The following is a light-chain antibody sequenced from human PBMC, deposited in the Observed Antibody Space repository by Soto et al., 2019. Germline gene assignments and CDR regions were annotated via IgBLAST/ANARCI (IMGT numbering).Light chain of an antibody. CDR2: LGS. Sequence: DIVMTQSPLSLPVTPGEPASISCSSSQSLLHSNGYNYLDWYLQKPGQSPQLLIYLGSNRASGVPDRFSGSGSGTDFTLKISRVEAEDVGVYYCMQALQTTWTFRQGTKVDI. CDR3: MQALQTTWT. V-gene: IGKV2-28*01. CDR1: QSLLHSNGYNY. J-gene: IGKJ1*01.